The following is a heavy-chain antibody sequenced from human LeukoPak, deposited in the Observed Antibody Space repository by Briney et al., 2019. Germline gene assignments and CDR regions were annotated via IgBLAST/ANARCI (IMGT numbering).Heavy chain of an antibody. J-gene: IGHJ4*02. CDR2: INGDGSTT. D-gene: IGHD6-13*01. Sequence: GGSLRLSCAASGFTFSSYWMHWVRQAPGKGLVWVSRINGDGSTTTYADSVKGRFTISRDNAKNTLYLQMHSLRPEDTAVYYCARPIGAAGYGFDCWGQGTLVTVYS. V-gene: IGHV3-74*01. CDR1: GFTFSSYW. CDR3: ARPIGAAGYGFDC.